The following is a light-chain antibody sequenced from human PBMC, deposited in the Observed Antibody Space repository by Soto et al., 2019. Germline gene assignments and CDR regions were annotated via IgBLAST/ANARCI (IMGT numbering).Light chain of an antibody. CDR3: QQYGSSPRT. V-gene: IGKV3-20*01. CDR1: QSVTSY. Sequence: EIVLTQSPGTLSLSPGERATLSCRASQSVTSYLAWYQQTPGQPPRVLIYGASIRATGIPDRLSGSGSGTDFTLTISRLEPEDFAVYYCQQYGSSPRTFGQGTKVEVK. CDR2: GAS. J-gene: IGKJ1*01.